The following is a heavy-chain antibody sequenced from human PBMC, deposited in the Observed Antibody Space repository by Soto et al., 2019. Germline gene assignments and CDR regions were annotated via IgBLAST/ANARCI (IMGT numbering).Heavy chain of an antibody. CDR1: GFTFSSYG. D-gene: IGHD3-3*01. Sequence: GGSLRLSCAASGFTFSSYGMHWVRQAPGKGLEWVAVISYDGSNKYYADSVKGRFTISRDNSKNTLYLQMNSLRAEDTAVYYCAKDRKSIRFLEWLPNPPFDYWGQGTLVTVS. J-gene: IGHJ4*02. CDR2: ISYDGSNK. V-gene: IGHV3-30*18. CDR3: AKDRKSIRFLEWLPNPPFDY.